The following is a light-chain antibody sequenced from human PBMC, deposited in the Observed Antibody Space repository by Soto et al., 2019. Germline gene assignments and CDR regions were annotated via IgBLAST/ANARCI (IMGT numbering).Light chain of an antibody. CDR3: TSYTSSRPWV. CDR2: EFT. V-gene: IGLV2-18*02. CDR1: SSDVGSYNR. J-gene: IGLJ3*02. Sequence: QSALTQPPSVSGSPGQSVTISCTGTSSDVGSYNRVSWYQQPPGTAPKLMIYEFTNRPSGVPNRFSASKSGNTASLTISGLQAEDEADYSCTSYTSSRPWVFGGGTKLTVL.